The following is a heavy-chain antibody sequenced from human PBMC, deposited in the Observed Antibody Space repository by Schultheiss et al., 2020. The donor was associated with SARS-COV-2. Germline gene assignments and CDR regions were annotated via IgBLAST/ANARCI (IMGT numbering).Heavy chain of an antibody. CDR2: ISGSGGST. D-gene: IGHD6-13*01. CDR1: GFTFSSYS. Sequence: GGSLRLSCAASGFTFSSYSMNWVRQAPGKGLEWVSAISGSGGSTYYADSVKGRFTISRDNSKNTLYLQMNSLRAEDTAVYYCALEGSSSWYGPEGYYFDYWGQGTLVTVSS. V-gene: IGHV3-23*01. J-gene: IGHJ4*02. CDR3: ALEGSSSWYGPEGYYFDY.